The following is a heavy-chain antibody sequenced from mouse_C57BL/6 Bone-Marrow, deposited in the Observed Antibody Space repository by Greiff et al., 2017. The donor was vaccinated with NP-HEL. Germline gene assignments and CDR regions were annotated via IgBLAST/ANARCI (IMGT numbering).Heavy chain of an antibody. D-gene: IGHD2-1*01. J-gene: IGHJ2*01. CDR1: GFTFSDYG. CDR3: ARGRRYGNSLDY. Sequence: DVMLVESGGGLVKPGGSLKLSCAASGFTFSDYGMHWVRQAPEKGLEWVAYISSGSSTIYYADTVKGRFTISRDNAKNTLFLQMTSLRSEDTAMYYCARGRRYGNSLDYWGQGTTLTVSS. V-gene: IGHV5-17*01. CDR2: ISSGSSTI.